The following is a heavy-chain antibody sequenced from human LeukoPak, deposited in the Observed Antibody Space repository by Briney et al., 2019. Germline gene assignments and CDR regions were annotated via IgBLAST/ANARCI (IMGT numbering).Heavy chain of an antibody. CDR3: ARHAIVGATRDY. CDR1: GGSFSGYY. CDR2: INHSGST. V-gene: IGHV4-34*01. J-gene: IGHJ4*02. D-gene: IGHD1-26*01. Sequence: SETLSLTCAVYGGSFSGYYWSWIRQPPGKGLEWIGEINHSGSTNYNPSLKSRVTISVDTSKNQFSLKLSSVTAADTAVYYCARHAIVGATRDYWGQGTLVTVSS.